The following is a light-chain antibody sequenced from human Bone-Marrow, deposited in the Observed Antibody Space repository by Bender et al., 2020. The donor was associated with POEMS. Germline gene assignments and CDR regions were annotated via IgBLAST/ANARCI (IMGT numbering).Light chain of an antibody. CDR1: SSDVGSYNL. V-gene: IGLV2-23*02. Sequence: QSALTQPASVSGSPGQSITISCTGTSSDVGSYNLVSWFQQHPGKAPQLMLYEVTKRPSGVSNRFSGSKSGNTASLTISGLQAGDEADYHCCSYAGSSTFVFGGGTKLTVL. CDR3: CSYAGSSTFV. CDR2: EVT. J-gene: IGLJ2*01.